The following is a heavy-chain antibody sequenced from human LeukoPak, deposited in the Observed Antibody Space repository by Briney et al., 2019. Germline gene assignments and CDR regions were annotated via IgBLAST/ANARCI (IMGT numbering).Heavy chain of an antibody. CDR2: IKTDGSIT. CDR1: ALTFPNYW. J-gene: IGHJ4*02. Sequence: GGSLRLSCAASALTFPNYWMHWVRQAPGEGLVWVSRIKTDGSITNYADSVKGRFTISRDNAMNMLYLQMNSLRVEDTAVYFCARGLPGNYGYFDYWGQGALVTISS. V-gene: IGHV3-74*01. D-gene: IGHD2-2*01. CDR3: ARGLPGNYGYFDY.